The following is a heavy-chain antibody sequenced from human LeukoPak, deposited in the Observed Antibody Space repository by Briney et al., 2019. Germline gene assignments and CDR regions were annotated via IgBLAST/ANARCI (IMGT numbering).Heavy chain of an antibody. Sequence: SETLSLTCAVYGGSFSGYYWSWIRQPPGKGLEWIGEINHSGSTNYNPSLKSRVTISVDTSKNQFSLKLSSVTAADAAVYYCARAGAAAGPVRRKYFQHWGQGTLVTVSS. CDR2: INHSGST. D-gene: IGHD6-13*01. CDR3: ARAGAAAGPVRRKYFQH. J-gene: IGHJ1*01. CDR1: GGSFSGYY. V-gene: IGHV4-34*01.